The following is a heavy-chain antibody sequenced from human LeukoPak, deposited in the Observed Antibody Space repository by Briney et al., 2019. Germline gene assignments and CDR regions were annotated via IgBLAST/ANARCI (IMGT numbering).Heavy chain of an antibody. CDR1: GFTFSSYG. V-gene: IGHV3-30*18. D-gene: IGHD6-13*01. CDR2: ISYDGSNK. Sequence: GRSLILSCAASGFTFSSYGMHWVRQAPGKGLEWVAVISYDGSNKYYADSVKGRFAISRDNSKNTLYLQMNSLSAEDTAVYYCAKDQLYSSSWYCPLDSWGQGTLVTVSS. CDR3: AKDQLYSSSWYCPLDS. J-gene: IGHJ4*02.